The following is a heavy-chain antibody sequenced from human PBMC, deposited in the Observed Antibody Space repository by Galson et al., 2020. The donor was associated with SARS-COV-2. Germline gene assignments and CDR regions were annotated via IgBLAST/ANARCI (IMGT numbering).Heavy chain of an antibody. Sequence: SETLSLTCAVSGYSISSGYYWGWVRQAPGKGLEWVASLYHIGSPFYNPSLRTRAALSVDTSTNQISLRLTSVSAADTAVYYCARHSTVKAFEIWGQGTKVTVSS. D-gene: IGHD4-17*01. V-gene: IGHV4-38-2*01. CDR1: GYSISSGYY. J-gene: IGHJ3*02. CDR3: ARHSTVKAFEI. CDR2: LYHIGSP.